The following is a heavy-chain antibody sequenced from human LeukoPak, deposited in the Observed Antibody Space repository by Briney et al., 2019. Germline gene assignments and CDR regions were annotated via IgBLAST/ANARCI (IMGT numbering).Heavy chain of an antibody. CDR3: ARTYDFGRGPPGDAFDN. CDR1: GFTFTMFG. J-gene: IGHJ3*02. CDR2: IDARSGIV. D-gene: IGHD3-3*01. V-gene: IGHV3-48*01. Sequence: GGSLRLSCAASGFTFTMFGMNWVRQAPGKGLEWVSYIDARSGIVYYADSVQGRFTISRDDAKDSVFLQMSSPRVDDTAVYYCARTYDFGRGPPGDAFDNWGQGTLVTVPS.